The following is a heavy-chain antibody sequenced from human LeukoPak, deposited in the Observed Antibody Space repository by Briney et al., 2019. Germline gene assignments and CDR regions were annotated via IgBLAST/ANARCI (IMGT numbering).Heavy chain of an antibody. CDR2: IYYSGST. CDR3: ARVAYGGNWFDP. D-gene: IGHD2-15*01. Sequence: SQTLSPTCTVSGGSISSGGYYWSWIRQHPGKGLEWIGYIYYSGSTYYNPSLKSRVTISVDTSKNQFSLKLSSVTAADTAVYYCARVAYGGNWFDPWGQGTLVTVSS. CDR1: GGSISSGGYY. V-gene: IGHV4-31*03. J-gene: IGHJ5*02.